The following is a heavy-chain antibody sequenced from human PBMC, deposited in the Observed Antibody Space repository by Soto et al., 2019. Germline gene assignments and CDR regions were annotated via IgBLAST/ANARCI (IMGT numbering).Heavy chain of an antibody. J-gene: IGHJ4*02. CDR3: ARGEDSSSSPASDY. Sequence: QVQLVQSGAEVKKPGSSVKVSCKASGGTFSSYAISWVRQAPVQGLEWMGGIIPIFGTANYAQKFQRRVTITADESTSTAYMELSSLRSEDTAVYYCARGEDSSSSPASDYWGQRTLVTVSS. CDR2: IIPIFGTA. CDR1: GGTFSSYA. D-gene: IGHD6-6*01. V-gene: IGHV1-69*12.